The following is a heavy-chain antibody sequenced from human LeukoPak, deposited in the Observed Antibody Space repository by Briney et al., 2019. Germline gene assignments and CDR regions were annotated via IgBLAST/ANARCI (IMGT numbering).Heavy chain of an antibody. CDR3: ARGGTYYDFWSSDY. D-gene: IGHD3-3*01. V-gene: IGHV4-59*12. J-gene: IGHJ4*02. Sequence: SETLSLTCTVSGGSISSYYWSWIRQPPGKGLEWIGYIYYSGSTNYNPSLKSRVTMSLDTSKNQFSLKVSSVTAADTAVYFCARGGTYYDFWSSDYWGQGSLVTVSS. CDR1: GGSISSYY. CDR2: IYYSGST.